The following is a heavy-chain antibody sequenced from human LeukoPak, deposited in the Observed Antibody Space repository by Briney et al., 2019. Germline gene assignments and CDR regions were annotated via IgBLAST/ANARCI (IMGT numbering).Heavy chain of an antibody. V-gene: IGHV1-18*01. CDR3: ARDIVGGSYHKNFDY. Sequence: ASVKVSCKASGYTLTSYGISWVRQAPGQGLEWMGWISAYNGNTNYAQKLQGRVTMTTDTSTSTAYMELRSLRSDDTAVYYCARDIVGGSYHKNFDYWGQGTLVTVSS. CDR2: ISAYNGNT. D-gene: IGHD1-26*01. J-gene: IGHJ4*02. CDR1: GYTLTSYG.